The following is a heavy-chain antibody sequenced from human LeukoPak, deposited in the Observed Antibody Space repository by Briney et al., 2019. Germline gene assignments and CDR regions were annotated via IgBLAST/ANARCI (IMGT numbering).Heavy chain of an antibody. D-gene: IGHD3-9*01. CDR2: ISSSSSYI. V-gene: IGHV3-21*01. J-gene: IGHJ3*02. CDR1: GFTFSSYS. CDR3: ASRDILTGLDAFDI. Sequence: PGGSLRLSCAASGFTFSSYSMNWVRQAPGKGLEWVSSISSSSSYIYYADSVKGRFTISRDNAKNSLYLQMNSLRAEDTAVYYCASRDILTGLDAFDIWGQGTMVTVSS.